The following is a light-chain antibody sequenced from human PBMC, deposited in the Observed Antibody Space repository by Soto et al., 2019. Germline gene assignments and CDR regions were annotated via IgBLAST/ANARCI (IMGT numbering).Light chain of an antibody. CDR2: GAS. CDR3: QQYGNSRWT. J-gene: IGKJ1*01. Sequence: EIVLTQSPGTLSLSPGERATLSCRASQSVSSSYLAWYQQKPGQAPRLLIYGASSRATGIPDRFSGSGSGTDFTLTISRLEPEDFAVYYCQQYGNSRWTFGQGTSVDIK. CDR1: QSVSSSY. V-gene: IGKV3-20*01.